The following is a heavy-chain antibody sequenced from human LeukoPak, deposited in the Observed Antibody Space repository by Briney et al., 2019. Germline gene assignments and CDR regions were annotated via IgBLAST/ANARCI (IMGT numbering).Heavy chain of an antibody. V-gene: IGHV3-48*01. J-gene: IGHJ3*02. CDR2: ISRDSSNI. CDR1: GFSFTSYS. D-gene: IGHD6-19*01. Sequence: PGGSLRLSCAPSGFSFTSYSINRVRQAPRKGLEWGSYISRDSSNIYYADAVKGRFSISRDNSKKTLFLQMNSLSAEDTAVYYCAKSGYSSGWFRAFDIWGQGTLVTVYS. CDR3: AKSGYSSGWFRAFDI.